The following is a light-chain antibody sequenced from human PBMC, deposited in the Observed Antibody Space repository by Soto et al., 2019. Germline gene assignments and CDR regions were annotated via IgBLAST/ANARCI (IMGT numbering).Light chain of an antibody. J-gene: IGKJ4*01. CDR1: QSVSSY. CDR2: DAS. V-gene: IGKV3-11*01. Sequence: EIVLTQSPATLSLSPGERATLSCRASQSVSSYLAWYQQKPGQAPRLLIYDASNRATGIPARFSGSGSGTDFTLTISSLEPEDFAVYYCQQRSKTSAAFGGGTKVEIK. CDR3: QQRSKTSAA.